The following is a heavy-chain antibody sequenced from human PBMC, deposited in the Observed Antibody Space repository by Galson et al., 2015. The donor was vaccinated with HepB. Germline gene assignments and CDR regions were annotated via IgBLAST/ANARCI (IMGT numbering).Heavy chain of an antibody. V-gene: IGHV3-30*04. CDR1: GFTFSSYA. CDR2: ISYDGSNK. Sequence: SLRLSCAASGFTFSSYAMHWVRQAPGKGLEWVAVISYDGSNKYYADSVKGRFTISRDNSKNTLYLQMNSLRAEDTAVYYCAGSQIIPAPFDYWGQGTLVTAS. CDR3: AGSQIIPAPFDY. J-gene: IGHJ4*02. D-gene: IGHD3-10*01.